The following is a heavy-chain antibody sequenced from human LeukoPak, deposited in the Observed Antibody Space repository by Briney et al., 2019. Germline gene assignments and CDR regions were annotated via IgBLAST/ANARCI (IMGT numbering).Heavy chain of an antibody. V-gene: IGHV4-4*09. CDR2: IYTSGST. CDR1: GGSISSYY. Sequence: SETLSLTCTVSGGSISSYYWSWIRQPPGKGLEWIGYIYTSGSTNYNPSLKSRVTISVDTSKNQFSLKLSSVTAADTAVYYCARNDGFGELLAWFDPWGQGTLVTVSS. J-gene: IGHJ5*02. CDR3: ARNDGFGELLAWFDP. D-gene: IGHD3-10*01.